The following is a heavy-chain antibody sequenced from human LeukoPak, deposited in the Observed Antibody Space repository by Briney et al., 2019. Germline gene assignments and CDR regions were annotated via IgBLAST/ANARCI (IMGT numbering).Heavy chain of an antibody. J-gene: IGHJ3*01. Sequence: PGGSLRLSCAASGFTFSDYYMSWIRQAPGKGLEWVSYISNSGNTIYYADSVKGRFAISRDKAKNSLYLQMNSLRAEDTAVYYCSAGEGYYDSSDYYSAWAFNVWGQGTMVTVSS. CDR2: ISNSGNTI. CDR3: SAGEGYYDSSDYYSAWAFNV. V-gene: IGHV3-11*04. D-gene: IGHD3-22*01. CDR1: GFTFSDYY.